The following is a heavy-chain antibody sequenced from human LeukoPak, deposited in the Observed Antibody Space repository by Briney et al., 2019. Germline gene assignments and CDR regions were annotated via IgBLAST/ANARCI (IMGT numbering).Heavy chain of an antibody. CDR3: ARGTPHYYGSGTYYIGRFDP. Sequence: SETLSLTCGVYGGSFSGYYWSWIRQPPGKGLEWIGEINHSGGTNYNPPLKSRVTISLDTSKNQFSLKLSSVTAADTAVYYCARGTPHYYGSGTYYIGRFDPWGQGTLDTVSS. CDR1: GGSFSGYY. D-gene: IGHD3-10*01. V-gene: IGHV4-34*01. CDR2: INHSGGT. J-gene: IGHJ5*02.